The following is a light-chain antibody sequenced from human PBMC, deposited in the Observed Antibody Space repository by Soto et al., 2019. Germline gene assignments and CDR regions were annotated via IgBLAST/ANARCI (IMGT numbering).Light chain of an antibody. CDR1: RDIGTW. CDR2: RAS. V-gene: IGKV1-5*03. CDR3: HRHETYPLA. J-gene: IGKJ4*01. Sequence: TQMTQSPSTLSASVGDSVSITCRASRDIGTWLAWFQQKPGRAPNLLIYRASTLARGVPSRLSGSGSGTEFTLTISSLPPDDFATYYCHRHETYPLAFGGGTKVDI.